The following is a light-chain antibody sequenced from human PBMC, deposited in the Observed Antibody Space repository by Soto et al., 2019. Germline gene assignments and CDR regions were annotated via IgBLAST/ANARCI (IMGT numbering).Light chain of an antibody. V-gene: IGKV1-6*01. CDR2: ATS. J-gene: IGKJ4*01. CDR3: LQDYYYPPT. Sequence: AIQMTQSPSSLSASVGDRVTITCRASQSIRNDLGWFRQKPGKAPQLLIYATSTLQSGVPSRFSGSGSGTDFTLTISSLQPEDFATYYCLQDYYYPPTFGGGTKVEIK. CDR1: QSIRND.